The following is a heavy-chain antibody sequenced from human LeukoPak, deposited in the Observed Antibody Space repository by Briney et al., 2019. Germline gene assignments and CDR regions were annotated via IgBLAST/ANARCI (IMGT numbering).Heavy chain of an antibody. V-gene: IGHV4-30-4*01. J-gene: IGHJ5*02. D-gene: IGHD2-21*02. CDR1: GGSISSGDYY. CDR3: ARAYCGGDCFAWFDP. CDR2: IYYSGST. Sequence: PSETLSLTCTVSGGSISSGDYYWSWIRQPPGKGLEWIGYIYYSGSTYYNPSLKSRVTISVDTSKNQFSLKLSSVTAADTAVYYCARAYCGGDCFAWFDPWGQGTLVTVSS.